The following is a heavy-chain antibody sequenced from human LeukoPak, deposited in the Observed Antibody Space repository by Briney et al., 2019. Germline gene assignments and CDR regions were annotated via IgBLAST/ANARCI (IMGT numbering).Heavy chain of an antibody. Sequence: GGSLRLSCAASGFTFSNAWMSWVRQAPGKGLEWVGRIKSKTDGGTTDYAAPVKGRFTISRDDSKNTLYLQMNSLKTEDTAVYYCTRDSATYSNWNYGYWGQGTLVTVSS. CDR2: IKSKTDGGTT. J-gene: IGHJ4*02. CDR3: TRDSATYSNWNYGY. CDR1: GFTFSNAW. D-gene: IGHD1-7*01. V-gene: IGHV3-15*01.